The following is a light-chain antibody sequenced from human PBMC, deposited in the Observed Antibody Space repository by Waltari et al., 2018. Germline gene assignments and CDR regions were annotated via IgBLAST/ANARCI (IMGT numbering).Light chain of an antibody. V-gene: IGKV3-20*01. Sequence: EIVLTQSPGTLSLSPGERATLSCRASQSVTSGYLAWYQQKPGQPPRLVIHGVSSRATCIPDRFSGSGSGTDFTLTISRLEPEDFAVYFCQQYDNSPPWTFGQGTKVEIK. CDR1: QSVTSGY. CDR3: QQYDNSPPWT. J-gene: IGKJ1*01. CDR2: GVS.